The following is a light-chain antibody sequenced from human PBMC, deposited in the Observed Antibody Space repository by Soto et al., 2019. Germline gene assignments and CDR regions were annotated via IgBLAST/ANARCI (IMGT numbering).Light chain of an antibody. CDR1: QSVLYSSNKKTS. CDR3: QQYYSTPPT. J-gene: IGKJ2*01. V-gene: IGKV4-1*01. CDR2: WAS. Sequence: DIVMTQSPDSLAVSLGERATINCKSSQSVLYSSNKKTSLAWSQQKPGQPPKLLIYWASTRESGVPDRFSGSGSGTDFTLTISSLQAEDVAVYYCQQYYSTPPTFGQGTKLEIK.